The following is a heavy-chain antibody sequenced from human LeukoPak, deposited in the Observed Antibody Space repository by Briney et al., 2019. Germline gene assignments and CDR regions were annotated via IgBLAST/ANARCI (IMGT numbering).Heavy chain of an antibody. CDR3: VRGYSYGWFDP. Sequence: GGSLRLSCAASGFTFSSYWMSWVRQAPGKGLEWVANIKKDGSEKYYVDSVKGRFSISRDNAKNSLYLQMNSLRADDTAAYYCVRGYSYGWFDPWGQGTLVTVSS. D-gene: IGHD5-18*01. V-gene: IGHV3-7*03. J-gene: IGHJ5*02. CDR2: IKKDGSEK. CDR1: GFTFSSYW.